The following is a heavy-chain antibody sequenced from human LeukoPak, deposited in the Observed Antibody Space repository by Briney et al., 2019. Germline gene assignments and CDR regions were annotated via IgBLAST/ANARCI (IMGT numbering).Heavy chain of an antibody. D-gene: IGHD6-13*01. CDR3: AKDTSGSNWFSPNGIDY. CDR2: ISYDEVQK. Sequence: PGGSLRLSCAASGFTFSSYAMHWVRQAPGKGLEWVALISYDEVQKYYADSMKGRFSISRDNSKNTVHLQMNSLRPEDTAIYYCAKDTSGSNWFSPNGIDYWGQGTLVTVSS. J-gene: IGHJ4*02. V-gene: IGHV3-30*04. CDR1: GFTFSSYA.